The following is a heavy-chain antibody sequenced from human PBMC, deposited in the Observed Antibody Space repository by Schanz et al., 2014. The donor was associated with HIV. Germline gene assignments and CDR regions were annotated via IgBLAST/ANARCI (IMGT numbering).Heavy chain of an antibody. J-gene: IGHJ6*02. CDR3: ARDGGEV. Sequence: QLLESGGGLVQPGGLLRLSCAASGFTFSGFAMSWVRQTPGKGLEWVAVIWSDGNNKYYGDSVKGRFTISRDNSKNTLYLQMNSLGVEDTAVYYCARDGGEVWGQGTTVTVSS. CDR2: IWSDGNNK. D-gene: IGHD3-16*01. V-gene: IGHV3-33*08. CDR1: GFTFSGFA.